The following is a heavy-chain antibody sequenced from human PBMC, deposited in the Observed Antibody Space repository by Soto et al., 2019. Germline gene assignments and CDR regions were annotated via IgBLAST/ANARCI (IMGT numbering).Heavy chain of an antibody. CDR1: GFTFSSYA. V-gene: IGHV3-23*01. Sequence: GGSLRLSCAASGFTFSSYAMSWVRQAPGKGLEWVSAISGSGGSTYYADSVKGRFTISRDNSKNTLYLQMNSLRAEDTAVYYCAKKGYYDSSGYSYYFDHWGQGTLVTVSS. J-gene: IGHJ4*02. D-gene: IGHD3-22*01. CDR2: ISGSGGST. CDR3: AKKGYYDSSGYSYYFDH.